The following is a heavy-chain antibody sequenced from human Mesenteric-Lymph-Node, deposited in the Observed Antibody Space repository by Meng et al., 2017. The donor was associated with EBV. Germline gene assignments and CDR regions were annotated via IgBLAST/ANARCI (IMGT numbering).Heavy chain of an antibody. CDR1: GGSISSGGYY. D-gene: IGHD6-19*01. CDR3: ARVEQWLLYFDY. Sequence: QEPLQEAAPGVVKPSQTLSLTCAVSGGSISSGGYYWSWIRQPPGKGLEWIGYIYYSGSTYYNPSLKSRVTISVDTSKNQFSLKLSSVTAADTAVYYCARVEQWLLYFDYWGQGTLVTVSS. CDR2: IYYSGST. J-gene: IGHJ4*02. V-gene: IGHV4-30-4*01.